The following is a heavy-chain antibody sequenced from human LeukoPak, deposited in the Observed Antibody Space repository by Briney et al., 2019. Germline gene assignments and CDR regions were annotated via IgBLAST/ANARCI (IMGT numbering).Heavy chain of an antibody. V-gene: IGHV1-18*01. CDR1: GYTFTRYG. J-gene: IGHJ5*02. Sequence: ASVKVSCKASGYTFTRYGITWVRQAPGQGLEWMGWISTYNGKTNYAQKVQDRDTMTTDTSTSTVYMELRSLRSDDTALYFCARDFSNFSYGTWFDPWGQGTLVTVSS. CDR3: ARDFSNFSYGTWFDP. CDR2: ISTYNGKT. D-gene: IGHD1-1*01.